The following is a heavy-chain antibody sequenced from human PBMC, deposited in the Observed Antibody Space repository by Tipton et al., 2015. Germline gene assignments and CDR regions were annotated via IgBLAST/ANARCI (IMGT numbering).Heavy chain of an antibody. Sequence: PGLVKPSQTLSLTCGISGDSVSSDSAAWHWIRQSPSRGLEWLGRTYYRSNWNNDYAVSVKSRITITPDTSKNQFTLHLNSVTPDDTAMYYCARGAQHSTWSWGQGTLVTVSS. V-gene: IGHV6-1*01. J-gene: IGHJ5*02. CDR1: GDSVSSDSAA. D-gene: IGHD6-13*01. CDR2: TYYRSNWNN. CDR3: ARGAQHSTWS.